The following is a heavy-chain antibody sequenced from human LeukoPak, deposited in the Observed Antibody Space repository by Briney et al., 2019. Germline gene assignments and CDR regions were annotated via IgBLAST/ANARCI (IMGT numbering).Heavy chain of an antibody. CDR2: ISSSSSYT. Sequence: GGSLRLSCAASGFTFSDYYMSWIRQAPGKGLEWVSYISSSSSYTNYADSVKGRFTISRDNAKNSLYLQMNSLRAEDTAVYYCARASIEGGFDYWGQGTLVTVSS. D-gene: IGHD2-21*01. J-gene: IGHJ4*02. V-gene: IGHV3-11*05. CDR1: GFTFSDYY. CDR3: ARASIEGGFDY.